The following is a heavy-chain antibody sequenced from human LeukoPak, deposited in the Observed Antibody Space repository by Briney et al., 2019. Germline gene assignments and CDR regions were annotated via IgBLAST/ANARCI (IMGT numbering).Heavy chain of an antibody. CDR1: GFTFSSYG. CDR3: ARSPSPAYCSSTSCPELIFNYYYYYMDV. CDR2: IWYDGSNK. V-gene: IGHV3-33*01. J-gene: IGHJ6*03. Sequence: PGGSLRLSCAASGFTFSSYGMHWVRQAPGKGLEWVAVIWYDGSNKYYADSVKGRFTISRDNSKNTLYLQMNSLRAEDTAVYYCARSPSPAYCSSTSCPELIFNYYYYYMDVWGKGTTVTVSS. D-gene: IGHD2-2*01.